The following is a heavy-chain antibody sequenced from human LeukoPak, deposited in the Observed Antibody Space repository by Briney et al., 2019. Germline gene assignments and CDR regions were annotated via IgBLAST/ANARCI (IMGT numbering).Heavy chain of an antibody. V-gene: IGHV4-4*07. D-gene: IGHD4-11*01. CDR1: GGPISSYY. CDR2: IYTSGST. CDR3: ARSENDYSNFWFDP. J-gene: IGHJ5*02. Sequence: SETLSPTCTVPGGPISSYYWSWIRQPARKALEWIGRIYTSGSTNDNPSLRSRVTMSVDTSKNQFSLKLSSVTAADTAVYYCARSENDYSNFWFDPWGQGTLVTVSS.